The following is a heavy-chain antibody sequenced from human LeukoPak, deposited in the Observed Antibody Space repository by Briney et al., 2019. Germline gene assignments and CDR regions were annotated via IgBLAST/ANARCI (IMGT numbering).Heavy chain of an antibody. J-gene: IGHJ4*02. D-gene: IGHD5-24*01. CDR3: ARAMATTSDDY. Sequence: PGGSLRLSCAASGFTFFIYGMNWVRQAPGKGLEWVSSISSSSSYIYYADSVKGRFTISRDNAKNSLYLQMNSLRAEDTAVYYCARAMATTSDDYWGQGTLATVSS. CDR2: ISSSSSYI. CDR1: GFTFFIYG. V-gene: IGHV3-21*01.